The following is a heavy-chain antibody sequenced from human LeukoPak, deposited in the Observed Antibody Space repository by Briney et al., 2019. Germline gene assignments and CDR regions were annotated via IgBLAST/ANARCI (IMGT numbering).Heavy chain of an antibody. J-gene: IGHJ3*02. CDR3: ARARDYSRDAFDI. Sequence: ASVKVSCKASGYTFTSYGINWVRQATGQGLEWMGWVNPNSGNTGYAQKFQGRVTITRNTSISTAYMELSSLRSEDTAVYYCARARDYSRDAFDIWGQGTMVTVSS. CDR1: GYTFTSYG. V-gene: IGHV1-8*03. CDR2: VNPNSGNT. D-gene: IGHD4-11*01.